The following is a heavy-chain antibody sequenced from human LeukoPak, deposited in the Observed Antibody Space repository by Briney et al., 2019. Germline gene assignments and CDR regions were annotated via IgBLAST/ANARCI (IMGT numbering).Heavy chain of an antibody. J-gene: IGHJ4*02. Sequence: PGGSLRLSCAASGFTFRSYSMNWVRQAPGKGLEWVSAIDPSSTYIYYADSVKGRFTISRDNAENSLYLQMNSRRAEDTAVYYCARGSYDFWSGYYFDYWGQGTLVTVSS. V-gene: IGHV3-21*01. CDR2: IDPSSTYI. D-gene: IGHD3-3*01. CDR3: ARGSYDFWSGYYFDY. CDR1: GFTFRSYS.